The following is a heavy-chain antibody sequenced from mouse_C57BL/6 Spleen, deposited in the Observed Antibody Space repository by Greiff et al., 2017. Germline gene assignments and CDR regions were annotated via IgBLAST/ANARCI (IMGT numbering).Heavy chain of an antibody. V-gene: IGHV1-4*01. J-gene: IGHJ2*01. CDR2: INPSSGYT. CDR3: ARTTADFDY. Sequence: VQVVESGAELARPGASVKMSCKASGYTFTSYTMHWVKQRPGQGLEWIGYINPSSGYTKYNQKFKDKATLTADKSSSTAYMQLSSLTSEDSAVYYCARTTADFDYWGQGTTLTVSS. D-gene: IGHD1-2*01. CDR1: GYTFTSYT.